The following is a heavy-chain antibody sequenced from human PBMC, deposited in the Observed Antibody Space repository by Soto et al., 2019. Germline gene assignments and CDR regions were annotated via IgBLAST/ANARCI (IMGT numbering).Heavy chain of an antibody. J-gene: IGHJ4*02. CDR2: LYYNGST. V-gene: IGHV4-59*01. CDR1: GGSISSYD. CDR3: ARGRLCDY. Sequence: QVQLQDSGPGLVKPSETLSLTCTVSGGSISSYDWSWIRQPPGKGLEWIGYLYYNGSTNYNPSLKSRVTISLDTSKNQCSLRLSSVTAADTAVYYCARGRLCDYWGQGTLVTVSS.